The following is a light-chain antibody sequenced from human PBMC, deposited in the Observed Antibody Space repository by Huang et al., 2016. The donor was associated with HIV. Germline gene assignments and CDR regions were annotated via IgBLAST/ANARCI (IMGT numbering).Light chain of an antibody. V-gene: IGKV3-11*01. J-gene: IGKJ4*01. CDR2: GAS. CDR1: QSVSAY. Sequence: EIVLTQSPATLSLSPGARATLSCRASQSVSAYLAWYQQKPGQSPRLLIHGASNRATGIPTRCSGRGSGTDFTLTISSLEPEDFAVYYCHQRGDWPLTFGGGTKVEIK. CDR3: HQRGDWPLT.